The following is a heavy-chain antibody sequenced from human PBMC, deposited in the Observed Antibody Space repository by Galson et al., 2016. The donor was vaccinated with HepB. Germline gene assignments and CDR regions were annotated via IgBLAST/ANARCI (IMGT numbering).Heavy chain of an antibody. CDR3: AREAELLWFGERSPDYFDY. J-gene: IGHJ4*02. CDR1: GFTFRSYW. D-gene: IGHD3-10*01. Sequence: SLRLSCAASGFTFRSYWMSWVRQAPGKGLEWVANIKQDGSEKYYVDSVKGRFTISRDNAKNSLLLQMNSLTAEDTAVYYCAREAELLWFGERSPDYFDYWGQGTLVTVSS. V-gene: IGHV3-7*05. CDR2: IKQDGSEK.